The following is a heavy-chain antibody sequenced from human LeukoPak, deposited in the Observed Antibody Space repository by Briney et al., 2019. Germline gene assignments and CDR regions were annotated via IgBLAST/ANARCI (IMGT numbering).Heavy chain of an antibody. CDR2: ISHDGSNK. D-gene: IGHD3-22*01. V-gene: IGHV3-30-3*01. CDR1: GFTFSSYA. CDR3: AKDLRYYYDSSGYY. Sequence: PGGSLRLSCAASGFTFSSYAMHWVRQAPGKGLEWVAVISHDGSNKYYADSVKGRFTISRDNSKNTLYLQMNSLRAEDTAVYYCAKDLRYYYDSSGYYWGQGTLVTVSS. J-gene: IGHJ4*02.